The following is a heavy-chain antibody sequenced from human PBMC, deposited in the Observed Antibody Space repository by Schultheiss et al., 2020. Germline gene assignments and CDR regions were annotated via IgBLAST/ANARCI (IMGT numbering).Heavy chain of an antibody. CDR2: IKSKTDGGTT. V-gene: IGHV3-15*01. CDR3: ARGDFPAP. Sequence: WGSLRLSCSASGFTFSDYYMSWIRQAPGKGLEWVGRIKSKTDGGTTDYAAPVKGRFTISRDDSKNTLYLQMNSLRAEDTAVYYCARGDFPAPWGQGTLVTVAS. J-gene: IGHJ5*02. D-gene: IGHD3-3*01. CDR1: GFTFSDYY.